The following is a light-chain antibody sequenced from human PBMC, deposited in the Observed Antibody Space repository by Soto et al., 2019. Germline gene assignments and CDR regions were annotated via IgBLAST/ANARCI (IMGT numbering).Light chain of an antibody. J-gene: IGKJ3*01. CDR3: MQARQGVP. Sequence: DIVMTQSPLSLPVTPGEPASISCRSSQSLLHSNGYNYLDWYLQKPAQSPQLLIYLGSNRTSGVPDRFRGSRSGTDSTLTISRVEAEAVGVYYCMQARQGVPFGPGTTVDTK. CDR1: QSLLHSNGYNY. V-gene: IGKV2-28*01. CDR2: LGS.